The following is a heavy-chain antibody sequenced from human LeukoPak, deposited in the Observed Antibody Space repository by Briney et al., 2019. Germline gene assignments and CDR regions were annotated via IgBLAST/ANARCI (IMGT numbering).Heavy chain of an antibody. CDR1: GFTFSSYA. Sequence: PGRSLRLSCAASGFTFSSYAMHWVRQALGKGLEWVALIWNDGSNQYYADSVKGRFTVSRDDSKNTLYLQMNSLRAEDTAVYYCARDGREYNWFDPWGQGTLVTVSS. D-gene: IGHD3-10*01. J-gene: IGHJ5*02. CDR2: IWNDGSNQ. V-gene: IGHV3-33*01. CDR3: ARDGREYNWFDP.